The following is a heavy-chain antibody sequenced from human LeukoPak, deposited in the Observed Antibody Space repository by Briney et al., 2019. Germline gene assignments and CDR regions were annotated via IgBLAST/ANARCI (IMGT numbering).Heavy chain of an antibody. D-gene: IGHD3-22*01. CDR3: ARAGYYDTSGYYPTDY. CDR2: ISSSGSSI. CDR1: GFTFSDYY. V-gene: IGHV3-11*01. Sequence: GVLRLSCAASGFTFSDYYMSWIRQAPGKGLEWVSYISSSGSSIHYTDSVKGRFTISRDSAKNSLYLQMNSLRVEDTAVYYCARAGYYDTSGYYPTDYWGQGTLVTVSS. J-gene: IGHJ4*02.